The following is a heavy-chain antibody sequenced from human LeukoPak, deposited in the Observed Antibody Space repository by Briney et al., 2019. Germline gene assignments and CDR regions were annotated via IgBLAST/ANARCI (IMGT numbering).Heavy chain of an antibody. CDR2: IIPIFGTA. CDR1: GGTFSSYA. Sequence: SVKVSCKASGGTFSSYAISWVRQAPGQGLEWMGGIIPIFGTANYAQKFQDRVTITADESTSTAYMELSSLRSEDTAVYYCARGVAAGQYYFDYWGQGTLVTVSS. V-gene: IGHV1-69*01. D-gene: IGHD6-13*01. CDR3: ARGVAAGQYYFDY. J-gene: IGHJ4*02.